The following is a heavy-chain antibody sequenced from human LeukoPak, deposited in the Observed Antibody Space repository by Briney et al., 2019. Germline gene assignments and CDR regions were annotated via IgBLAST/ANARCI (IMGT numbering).Heavy chain of an antibody. CDR3: ANVAVAGFFDY. J-gene: IGHJ4*02. V-gene: IGHV7-4-1*02. CDR1: GYTFTSYA. D-gene: IGHD6-19*01. Sequence: ASVKVSCKASGYTFTSYAMNWVRPAPGQGLEWMGWINTNTGNPTYAQGFTGRFVFSLDTSVSTAYLQISSLKAEDTAVYYCANVAVAGFFDYWGQGTLVTVSS. CDR2: INTNTGNP.